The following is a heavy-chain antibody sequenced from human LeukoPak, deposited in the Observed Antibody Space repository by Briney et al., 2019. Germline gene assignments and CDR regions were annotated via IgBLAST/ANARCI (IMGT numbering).Heavy chain of an antibody. V-gene: IGHV4-59*08. D-gene: IGHD3-16*02. CDR1: GGSIGTYY. J-gene: IGHJ6*03. CDR2: IYVTGT. CDR3: ARHIGGGIEDMDV. Sequence: SETLSLTCTVAGGSIGTYYWSWIRQSPGKGLEWIGYIYVTGTRYNPYLQSRVTISLDRSRNQFFLKMSSVTAADTAVYYCARHIGGGIEDMDVWGKGTKAIVSS.